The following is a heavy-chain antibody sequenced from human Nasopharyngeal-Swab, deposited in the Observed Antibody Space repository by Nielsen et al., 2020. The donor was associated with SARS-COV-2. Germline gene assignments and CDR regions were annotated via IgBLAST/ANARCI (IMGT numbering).Heavy chain of an antibody. CDR2: INSDGSST. J-gene: IGHJ4*02. CDR1: GFTFSSYW. V-gene: IGHV3-74*01. CDR3: AREEPRGNWNYDY. D-gene: IGHD1-7*01. Sequence: GGSLRLSCVASGFTFSSYWMHWVRQTPGKGLVWVSRINSDGSSTSYADSVKGRFTISRDNAKNTLYPQMNSLRAEDTAVYYCAREEPRGNWNYDYWGQGTLVTVSS.